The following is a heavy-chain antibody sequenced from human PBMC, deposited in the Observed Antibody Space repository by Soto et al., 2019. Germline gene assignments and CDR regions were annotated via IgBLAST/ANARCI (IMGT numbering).Heavy chain of an antibody. CDR1: GFTFSSYS. CDR2: ISSSSTYI. Sequence: GGSLRLSCSASGFTFSSYSLSWVRQARGRGLEWVSSISSSSTYIYYADSVRGRFTISRDDAKNSLFLQMSSLRVEDTAVYYCARGGDTSGSWPRYWGQGTLVTVSS. V-gene: IGHV3-21*01. CDR3: ARGGDTSGSWPRY. J-gene: IGHJ4*02. D-gene: IGHD5-12*01.